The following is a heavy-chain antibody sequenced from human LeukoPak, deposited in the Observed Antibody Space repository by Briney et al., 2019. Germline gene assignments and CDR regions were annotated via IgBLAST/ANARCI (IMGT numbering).Heavy chain of an antibody. J-gene: IGHJ4*02. D-gene: IGHD3-10*01. CDR2: ISYDGSKI. V-gene: IGHV3-30*19. CDR3: AREGLTYYYGSGSYSGNYYFDY. CDR1: GFSFSSYG. Sequence: GGSLRLSCAASGFSFSSYGMHWVRQAPGKGLEWVTLISYDGSKIYYADSVKGRFSISRDNSKNTLYLQMNSLRAEDTAVYYCAREGLTYYYGSGSYSGNYYFDYWGQGTLVTVSS.